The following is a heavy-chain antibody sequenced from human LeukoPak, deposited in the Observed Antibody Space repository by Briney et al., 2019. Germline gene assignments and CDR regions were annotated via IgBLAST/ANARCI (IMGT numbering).Heavy chain of an antibody. CDR2: TYHSGST. Sequence: PSQTLSLTCAASGGSISSGGYSWSWIRQPPGKGLEWIGYTYHSGSTYYNPSLKSRVTISVDRSKNQFSLKLSSVTAADTAVYYCARGCGGDCYSGFLGFDYWGQGTLVTVSP. CDR3: ARGCGGDCYSGFLGFDY. V-gene: IGHV4-30-2*01. J-gene: IGHJ4*02. D-gene: IGHD2-21*02. CDR1: GGSISSGGYS.